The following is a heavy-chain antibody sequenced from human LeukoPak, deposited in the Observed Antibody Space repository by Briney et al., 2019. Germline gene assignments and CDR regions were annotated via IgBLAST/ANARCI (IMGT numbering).Heavy chain of an antibody. Sequence: GGSLRLSCAASGFTFSSYAMSWFRQAPGKGLEWVSAISGSGGSTYYADSVKGRFTISRDNSKNTLYLQMNSLRAEDTAVYYCAKDRGYSYGYFDYWGQGTLVTVSS. CDR1: GFTFSSYA. J-gene: IGHJ4*02. CDR3: AKDRGYSYGYFDY. CDR2: ISGSGGST. V-gene: IGHV3-23*01. D-gene: IGHD5-18*01.